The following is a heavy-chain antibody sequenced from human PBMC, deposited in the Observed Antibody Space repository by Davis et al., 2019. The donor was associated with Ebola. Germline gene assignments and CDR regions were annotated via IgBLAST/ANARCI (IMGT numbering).Heavy chain of an antibody. J-gene: IGHJ4*02. D-gene: IGHD5-12*01. CDR3: ARGWLRSGFDS. CDR2: TYYKSKWYN. V-gene: IGHV6-1*01. CDR1: GDSVSTAG. Sequence: HSQTLSLTCVISGDSVSTAGWNWIRHSPSRGLEWPGRTYYKSKWYNDYAASVKSRITINPDTSKNQFSLQLNSVTPEDTAVYYCARGWLRSGFDSWGQGAPVTVSS.